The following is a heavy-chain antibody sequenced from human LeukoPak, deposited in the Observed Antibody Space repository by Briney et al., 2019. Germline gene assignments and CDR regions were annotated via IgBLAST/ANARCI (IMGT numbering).Heavy chain of an antibody. CDR2: ISYDGSNK. CDR1: GFTFSSYG. D-gene: IGHD5-12*01. J-gene: IGHJ3*02. CDR3: AVDYAFDI. Sequence: GGSLRLSCAASGFTFSSYGMHWVRQAPGKGLEWVAVISYDGSNKYYADSVKGRFTISRDNSKNTLYLQMNSLRAEDTAVYYCAVDYAFDIWGQGTMVTVSS. V-gene: IGHV3-30*03.